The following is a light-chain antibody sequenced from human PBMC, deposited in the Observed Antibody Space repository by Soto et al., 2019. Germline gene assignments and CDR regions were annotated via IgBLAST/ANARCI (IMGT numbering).Light chain of an antibody. CDR2: DVA. J-gene: IGLJ1*01. V-gene: IGLV2-14*03. Sequence: QSALTQPASVSDSPGQSITISCTGTSSDIGGSDHVSWYRQYPGEAPKLIIYDVANRPSGVSHRFSGSKSGNTASLIISGLQREDEADYYCFSFTTSRSYVFGTGTKLTVL. CDR3: FSFTTSRSYV. CDR1: SSDIGGSDH.